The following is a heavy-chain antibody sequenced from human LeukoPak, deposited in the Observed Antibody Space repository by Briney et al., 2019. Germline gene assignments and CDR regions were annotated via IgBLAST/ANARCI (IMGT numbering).Heavy chain of an antibody. CDR3: ARLHSYAATTPS. CDR2: INHSGST. D-gene: IGHD4-17*01. V-gene: IGHV4-34*01. J-gene: IGHJ4*02. Sequence: SETLSLTCAVYGGSFSNYYYSWIRQPPGKGLEWIGEINHSGSTNYNPSLKSRVTISIDTSKNQFSLKLSSVTAADTAVYYCARLHSYAATTPSWGQGTLVTVSS. CDR1: GGSFSNYY.